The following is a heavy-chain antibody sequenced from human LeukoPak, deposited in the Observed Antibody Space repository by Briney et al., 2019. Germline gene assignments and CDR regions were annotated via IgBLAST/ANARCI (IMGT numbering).Heavy chain of an antibody. D-gene: IGHD3-22*01. Sequence: PGGSLRLSCAASGFTFSSYWMHWVRQAPGKGLVWVSRINSDGSSTSYADSVKGRFTISRGNAKSTLYLQMNSLRAEDTAVYYCARGYYDSSGYLLYWGQGTLVTVSS. CDR2: INSDGSST. V-gene: IGHV3-74*01. J-gene: IGHJ4*02. CDR1: GFTFSSYW. CDR3: ARGYYDSSGYLLY.